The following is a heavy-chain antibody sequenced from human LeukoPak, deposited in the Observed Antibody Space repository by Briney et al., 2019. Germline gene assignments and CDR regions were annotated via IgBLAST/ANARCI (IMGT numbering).Heavy chain of an antibody. Sequence: PSETLSLTCTVSGGSISSYYWSWIRQPPGKGLEWIGYIYYSGSTNYNPSLKSRVTISVDTSKNQFSLKLSSVTAADTAVYYCVRVYYDILTGYYAYGMDVWGQGTTVTVSS. D-gene: IGHD3-9*01. CDR1: GGSISSYY. V-gene: IGHV4-59*01. J-gene: IGHJ6*02. CDR3: VRVYYDILTGYYAYGMDV. CDR2: IYYSGST.